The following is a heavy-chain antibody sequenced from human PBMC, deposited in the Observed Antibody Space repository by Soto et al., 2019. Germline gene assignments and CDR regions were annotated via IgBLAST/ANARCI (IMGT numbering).Heavy chain of an antibody. D-gene: IGHD2-2*01. CDR1: GGTFSSYA. Sequence: GASVKVSCKASGGTFSSYAISWVRQAPGQGLEWMGGIIPIFGTANYAQKFQGRVTITADESTSTAYMELSSLRSEDTAVYYCARDCSSTSCFTPDAFEIWGQGTMVSVS. CDR2: IIPIFGTA. V-gene: IGHV1-69*13. CDR3: ARDCSSTSCFTPDAFEI. J-gene: IGHJ3*02.